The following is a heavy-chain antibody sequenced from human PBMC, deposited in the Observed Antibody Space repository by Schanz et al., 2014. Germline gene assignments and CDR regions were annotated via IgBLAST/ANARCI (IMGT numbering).Heavy chain of an antibody. D-gene: IGHD6-13*01. J-gene: IGHJ4*02. CDR3: ASSGAGYSSSWDFDY. CDR2: FIPILGIA. V-gene: IGHV1-69*02. CDR1: RSTFSSYT. Sequence: QVQLVQSGAEVKKPGSSVKVSCKASRSTFSSYTISWVRQARGQGLEWVGRFIPILGIANYAQNFQGRVTITADKSTFTAYMDVSSLRSEDTAVYYCASSGAGYSSSWDFDYWGQGTLVAVSS.